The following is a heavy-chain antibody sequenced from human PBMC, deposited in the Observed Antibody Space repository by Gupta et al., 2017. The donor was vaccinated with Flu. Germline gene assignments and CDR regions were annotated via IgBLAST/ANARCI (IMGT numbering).Heavy chain of an antibody. J-gene: IGHJ4*02. D-gene: IGHD2-2*01. V-gene: IGHV3-23*01. CDR1: GFTFSSYA. Sequence: EVQLLESGGGLVQPGGSLRLSCAASGFTFSSYAMSWVRQVPGKGLEWVSAISGSGGSTYYADSVKGRFTISRDNSKNTLYLQMNSLRAEDTAVYYCAKGYCSSTSCYPYYFDYWGQGTLVTVSS. CDR3: AKGYCSSTSCYPYYFDY. CDR2: ISGSGGST.